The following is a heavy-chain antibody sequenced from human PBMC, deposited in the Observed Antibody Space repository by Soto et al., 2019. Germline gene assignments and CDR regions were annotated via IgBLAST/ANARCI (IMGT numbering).Heavy chain of an antibody. J-gene: IGHJ6*02. D-gene: IGHD2-8*01. CDR1: GYTFSRYG. CDR3: ARNGQPPYYYYGMDV. V-gene: IGHV1-18*01. CDR2: VSGYNGDT. Sequence: QGQLVQSGPEVKKPGASVKVSCKASGYTFSRYGICWVRQAPGQGLEWMGWVSGYNGDTKYAQKVQGRITMTIDTTTYTDYMELRSLTSDDTAKYYCARNGQPPYYYYGMDVWGQGSTVTVSS.